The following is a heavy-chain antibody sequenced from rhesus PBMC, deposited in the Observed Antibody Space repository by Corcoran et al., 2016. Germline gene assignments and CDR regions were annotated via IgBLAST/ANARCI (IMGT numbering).Heavy chain of an antibody. CDR1: GYSISSGYG. Sequence: QLQLQESGPGLVKPSETLSLTCAVSGYSISSGYGWSWVRQPPGKGLEWIGYISYRGHTTYNPSLKSRVTISRDTSKNQFFLKLTSVTAADTAVYDCARDWGEYDYWGQGVSVTVSS. CDR2: ISYRGHT. V-gene: IGHV4-122*02. CDR3: ARDWGEYDY. J-gene: IGHJ4*01. D-gene: IGHD2-15*01.